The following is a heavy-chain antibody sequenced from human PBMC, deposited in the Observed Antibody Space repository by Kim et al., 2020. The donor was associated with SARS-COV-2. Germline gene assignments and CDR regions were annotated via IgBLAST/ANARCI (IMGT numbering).Heavy chain of an antibody. CDR3: AKQAKQAYFDY. V-gene: IGHV5-51*01. CDR1: RYRFTNYW. CDR2: IYPDDSDI. J-gene: IGHJ4*02. Sequence: GESLKISCKGSRYRFTNYWIAWVRQMPGKGLEWMGVIYPDDSDIIYSPSFQGQVTISADKSISTAYLQWSYLKASDTAIYYCAKQAKQAYFDYWGQGALV.